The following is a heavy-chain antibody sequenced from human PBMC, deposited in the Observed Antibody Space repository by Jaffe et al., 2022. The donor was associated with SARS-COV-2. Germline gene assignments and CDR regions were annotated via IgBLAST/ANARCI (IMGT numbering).Heavy chain of an antibody. J-gene: IGHJ3*02. CDR2: IYNSGNT. Sequence: QVQLQESGPGLVKPSETLSLTCTVSGGSISSGSYYWSWVRQPAGKGLEWIGRIYNSGNTNYNPSLKSRVTISADTSKNQFSLKLRSVTAADTAVYYCASRARGGPQGFDIWGQGTMVSVSS. V-gene: IGHV4-61*02. CDR3: ASRARGGPQGFDI. CDR1: GGSISSGSYY. D-gene: IGHD3-10*01.